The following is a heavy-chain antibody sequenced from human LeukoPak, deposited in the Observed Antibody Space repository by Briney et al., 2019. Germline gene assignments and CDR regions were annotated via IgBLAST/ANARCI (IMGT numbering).Heavy chain of an antibody. V-gene: IGHV1-46*01. CDR2: INPVGGST. Sequence: ASVKVSCKASGYTFTSYYMHWVRQPPGQGLEWMGRINPVGGSTTYAQNSQGRVIMSRDTSTSTVYMELSSLRSEDTAVYYCARSPEMATIPGIHSQNWFDSWGQGTLVTVSS. CDR3: ARSPEMATIPGIHSQNWFDS. J-gene: IGHJ5*01. CDR1: GYTFTSYY. D-gene: IGHD5-24*01.